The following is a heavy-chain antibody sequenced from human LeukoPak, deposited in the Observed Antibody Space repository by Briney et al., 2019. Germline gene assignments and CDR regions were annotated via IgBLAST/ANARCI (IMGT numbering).Heavy chain of an antibody. J-gene: IGHJ5*02. Sequence: GGSLRLSCAASGFTFSGYWMSWVRQAPGKGLEWVANIKQDGSEKYYVDSVKGPFTISRDNAKNSLYLQMNSLRAEDTAVYYCARKRRYSSYNWFDPWGQGTLVTVSS. CDR2: IKQDGSEK. CDR1: GFTFSGYW. CDR3: ARKRRYSSYNWFDP. D-gene: IGHD5-18*01. V-gene: IGHV3-7*01.